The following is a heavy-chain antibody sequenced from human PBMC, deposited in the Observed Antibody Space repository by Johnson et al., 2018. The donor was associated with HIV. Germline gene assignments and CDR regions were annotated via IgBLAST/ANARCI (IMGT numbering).Heavy chain of an antibody. Sequence: VQLVESGGGVVQPGGSLRLSCAASGFTFSGSGMHWVRQAPGKGLEWVAVIWYDGSNIYYADSVKGRFTISRDNCKNTRYLQMTSLRAEDTAVYYCARDIPQADAFDIWGQGTMVTVAS. CDR2: IWYDGSNI. J-gene: IGHJ3*02. CDR3: ARDIPQADAFDI. D-gene: IGHD2-2*02. V-gene: IGHV3-30*19. CDR1: GFTFSGSG.